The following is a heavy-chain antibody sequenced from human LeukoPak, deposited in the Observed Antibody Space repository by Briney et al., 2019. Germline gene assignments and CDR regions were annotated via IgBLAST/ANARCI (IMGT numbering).Heavy chain of an antibody. V-gene: IGHV4-30-4*02. D-gene: IGHD2-2*02. J-gene: IGHJ4*02. CDR1: GGSISSGDYY. CDR2: IYYSGST. CDR3: ARGTGSYSNPLV. Sequence: PSETLSLTCTVSGGSISSGDYYWSWVRQPPGKGLEWIGYIYYSGSTYYNPSLKSRVTISVDTSKNQFSLKLNSVTAADTAVYYCARGTGSYSNPLVWGPGTLVTVSS.